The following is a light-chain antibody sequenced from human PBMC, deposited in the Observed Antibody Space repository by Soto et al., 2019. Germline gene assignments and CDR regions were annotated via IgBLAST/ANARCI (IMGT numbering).Light chain of an antibody. J-gene: IGKJ1*01. CDR1: QSLAYSDGNTY. CDR3: MQCTHWPRT. V-gene: IGKV2-30*01. Sequence: DVVMTQSPLSLPVTLGQSASISCRSSQSLAYSDGNTYLNWFHQRPGQSPRRLIYQVSNRDSGGPDRFSGSGSGTDFTLKISRVEAEDVGIYYCMQCTHWPRTFGQGTKVEIK. CDR2: QVS.